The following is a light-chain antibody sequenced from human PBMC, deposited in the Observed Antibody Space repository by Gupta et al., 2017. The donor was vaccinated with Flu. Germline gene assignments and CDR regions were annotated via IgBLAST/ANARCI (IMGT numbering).Light chain of an antibody. CDR3: QYYDKLDGG. V-gene: IGKV1-33*01. Sequence: GNKVTIPCQESQDISDILNGFQRKPGKAPKPLSYIASNWETGVPSSFSGSRSGTHFTFTISGRQPEDIATYYCQYYDKLDGGFGPGTTVDIK. J-gene: IGKJ3*01. CDR2: IAS. CDR1: QDISDI.